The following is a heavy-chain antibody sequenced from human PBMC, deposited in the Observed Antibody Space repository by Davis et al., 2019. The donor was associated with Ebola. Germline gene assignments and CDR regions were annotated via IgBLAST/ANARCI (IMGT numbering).Heavy chain of an antibody. J-gene: IGHJ5*02. D-gene: IGHD3-22*01. Sequence: SETLSLTCTVSGGSISSSSYYWGWIRQPPGKGLEWIGSIYYSGTTFYNPSLKSRITVSVDPSKNQFSLKLSSVTAADTAVYFCAKAYDSSGYAWFGPWGQGTLVTVSS. CDR1: GGSISSSSYY. CDR3: AKAYDSSGYAWFGP. CDR2: IYYSGTT. V-gene: IGHV4-39*01.